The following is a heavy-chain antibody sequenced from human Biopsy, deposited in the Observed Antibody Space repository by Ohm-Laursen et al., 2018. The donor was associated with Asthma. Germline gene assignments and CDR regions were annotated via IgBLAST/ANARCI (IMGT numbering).Heavy chain of an antibody. CDR3: ARSYYDSSPYYYYGMDV. D-gene: IGHD3-22*01. CDR1: GDSISSIDYY. V-gene: IGHV4-30-4*02. Sequence: PSDTLSLTWTVSGDSISSIDYYWSWIRQPPGRGLEWIGYIYNSGTTYYNPSLKSRITISKDTSKNQFSLKLSSVTAADTAVYYCARSYYDSSPYYYYGMDVWGQGTTVTVSS. J-gene: IGHJ6*02. CDR2: IYNSGTT.